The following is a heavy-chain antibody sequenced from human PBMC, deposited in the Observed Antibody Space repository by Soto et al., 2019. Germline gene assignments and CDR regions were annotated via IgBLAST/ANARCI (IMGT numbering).Heavy chain of an antibody. D-gene: IGHD3-16*01. CDR1: GGSLRGYS. Sequence: PSETLSLTCTVSGGSLRGYSWSWIRQSPGKGLEWIGYVYSGGGTNYSPSFMGRVTISVDTTDNQFSPKLNSLRAEDTGLYYCARAMIGPGTANDYWGQGTLVTVSS. CDR2: VYSGGGT. J-gene: IGHJ4*02. V-gene: IGHV4-59*12. CDR3: ARAMIGPGTANDY.